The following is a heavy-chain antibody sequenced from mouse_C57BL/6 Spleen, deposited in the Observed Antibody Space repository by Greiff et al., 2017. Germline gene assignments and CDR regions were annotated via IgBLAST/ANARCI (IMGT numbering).Heavy chain of an antibody. CDR1: GYTFTDYN. V-gene: IGHV1-22*01. J-gene: IGHJ1*03. Sequence: VQLQQSGPELVKPGASVKMSCKASGYTFTDYNMHWVKQSHGKSLEWIGYINPNNGGTSYNQKFKGKATLTVNKSSSTAYMELRSLTSEDSAVYYCAREGPIYYDYGPATQYFDVWGTGTTVTVSS. CDR2: INPNNGGT. D-gene: IGHD2-4*01. CDR3: AREGPIYYDYGPATQYFDV.